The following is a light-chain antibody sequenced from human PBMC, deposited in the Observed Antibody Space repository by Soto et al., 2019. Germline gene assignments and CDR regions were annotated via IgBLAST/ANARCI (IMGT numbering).Light chain of an antibody. CDR1: QSVSSN. CDR3: QQYNNWHALT. J-gene: IGKJ4*02. CDR2: GAS. Sequence: EIVMTQSPANLSVSPGERATLSCRASQSVSSNLAWYQQKPGQAPSLLIYGASTRATGIPARFSGSGSGTEFTLTISSLQSEDFAVYYCQQYNNWHALTCGGGTNVEIK. V-gene: IGKV3-15*01.